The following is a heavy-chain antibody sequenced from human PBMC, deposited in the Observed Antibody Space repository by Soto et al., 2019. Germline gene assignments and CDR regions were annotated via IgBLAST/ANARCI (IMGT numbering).Heavy chain of an antibody. Sequence: PGGSLRLSCAASGFTFSSYWMIWVRQAPGKGLEWVANIKQDGSEKYYVDSVKGRFTISRDNAKNSLYLQMNSLRAEDTAVYYCARLMVVAARNPYYFDYWGQGTLVTVSS. CDR2: IKQDGSEK. V-gene: IGHV3-7*03. CDR3: ARLMVVAARNPYYFDY. J-gene: IGHJ4*02. CDR1: GFTFSSYW. D-gene: IGHD2-15*01.